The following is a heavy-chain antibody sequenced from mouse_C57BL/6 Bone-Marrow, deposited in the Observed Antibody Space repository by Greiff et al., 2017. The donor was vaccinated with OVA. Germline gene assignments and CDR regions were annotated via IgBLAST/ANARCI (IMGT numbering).Heavy chain of an antibody. D-gene: IGHD2-3*01. CDR1: GYTFTNYW. CDR2: IYPGGGYT. J-gene: IGHJ4*01. Sequence: QVQLQQSGAELVRPGTSVKMSCKASGYTFTNYWIGWAKQRPGHGLEWIGDIYPGGGYTNYNEKFKGKATLTADKSSSTAYMQFSSLTSEDSAIYYCARLGDGYYFFMDYWGQGTSVTVSS. CDR3: ARLGDGYYFFMDY. V-gene: IGHV1-63*01.